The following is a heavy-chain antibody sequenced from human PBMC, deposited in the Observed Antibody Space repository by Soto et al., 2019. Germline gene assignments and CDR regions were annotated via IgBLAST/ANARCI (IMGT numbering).Heavy chain of an antibody. V-gene: IGHV2-70*11. D-gene: IGHD2-21*01. J-gene: IGHJ6*02. CDR2: IDWDDDK. CDR3: ARDSVALYYYHYVMAV. Sequence: SGPTLVNPTQTLTLTCTFSGFSLSTSGMCVSWIRQPPGKALEWLARIDWDDDKYYSTSLKTRLTISKDTSKNQVVLTMTNMDPVDTATYYCARDSVALYYYHYVMAVSGQGTTVTGSS. CDR1: GFSLSTSGMC.